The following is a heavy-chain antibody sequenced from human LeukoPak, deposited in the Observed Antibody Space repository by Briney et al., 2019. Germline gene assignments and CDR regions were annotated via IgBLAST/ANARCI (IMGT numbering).Heavy chain of an antibody. CDR2: VYHNGRT. CDR3: ARDWDGRDSDRSGYYPRWFDP. J-gene: IGHJ5*02. Sequence: PSGTLSLTCAVSGGSITRTNWWTWVRQLPGKGLEWLGEVYHNGRTNYNPSLQSRITISVDKSKNQFSLNLTSVTAADTAIYYCARDWDGRDSDRSGYYPRWFDPWGQGALVTVS. CDR1: GGSITRTNW. V-gene: IGHV4-4*02. D-gene: IGHD3-22*01.